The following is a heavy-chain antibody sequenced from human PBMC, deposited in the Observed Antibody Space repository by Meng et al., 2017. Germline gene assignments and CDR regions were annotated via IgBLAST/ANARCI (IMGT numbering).Heavy chain of an antibody. J-gene: IGHJ4*02. V-gene: IGHV1-18*01. CDR1: GYTFTSYG. D-gene: IGHD5-12*01. Sequence: ASVKVSCKASGYTFTSYGISWVRQAPGQGLEWMGWISAYNGNTNYAQKLQGRVTMTTDTSTSTAYMELRSLRSDDTAVYYCARDQVATIRTIPALDYCGQGTLVTDSS. CDR3: ARDQVATIRTIPALDY. CDR2: ISAYNGNT.